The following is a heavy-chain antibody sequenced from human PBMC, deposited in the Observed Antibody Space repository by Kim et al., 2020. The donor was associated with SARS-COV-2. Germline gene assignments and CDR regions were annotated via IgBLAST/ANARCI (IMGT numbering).Heavy chain of an antibody. J-gene: IGHJ5*02. D-gene: IGHD4-17*01. CDR3: AGDYGDPDWLDP. CDR2: T. V-gene: IGHV4-30-4*05. Sequence: THYNPSLKSRIIISVDTSKNQFSLKLTSVTAADTGVYYCAGDYGDPDWLDPWGQGSLVTVSP.